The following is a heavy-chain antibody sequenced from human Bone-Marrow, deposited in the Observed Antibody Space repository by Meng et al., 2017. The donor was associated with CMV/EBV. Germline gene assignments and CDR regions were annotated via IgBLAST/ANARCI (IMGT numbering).Heavy chain of an antibody. Sequence: SGFTFSSYGMHWVRKATGKGLEWVAVLSYDGSNKYYADSVKGRFTISRDNSKNTLYLQMNSLRAEDTAVYYCAREEGEWELLFSLDYWGQGTLVTVSS. CDR3: AREEGEWELLFSLDY. CDR2: LSYDGSNK. D-gene: IGHD1-26*01. CDR1: GFTFSSYG. V-gene: IGHV3-30*19. J-gene: IGHJ4*02.